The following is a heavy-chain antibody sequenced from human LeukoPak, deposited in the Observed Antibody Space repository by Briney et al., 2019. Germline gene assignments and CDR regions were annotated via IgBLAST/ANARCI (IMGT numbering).Heavy chain of an antibody. V-gene: IGHV4-30-2*01. CDR1: GGSISSGGYS. Sequence: SETLSLTCAVSGGSISSGGYSWSWIRQPPGKGXXXXGYIYHSGSTYYNPSLKSRVTISVDRSKNQFSLKLSSVTAADTAVYYCARSHYYGSGSLDYWGQGTLVTVSS. D-gene: IGHD3-10*01. CDR2: IYHSGST. CDR3: ARSHYYGSGSLDY. J-gene: IGHJ4*02.